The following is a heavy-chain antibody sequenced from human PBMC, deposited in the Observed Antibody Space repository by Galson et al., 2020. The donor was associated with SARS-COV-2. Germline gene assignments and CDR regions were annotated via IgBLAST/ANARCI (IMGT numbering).Heavy chain of an antibody. CDR3: AKDRSLRYFAPLDY. CDR1: GFTFSSYG. CDR2: ISYDGSNK. D-gene: IGHD3-9*01. V-gene: IGHV3-30*18. J-gene: IGHJ4*02. Sequence: GESLKISCAASGFTFSSYGMHWVRQAPGKGLEWVAVISYDGSNKYYADSVKGRFTISRDNSKNTLYLQMNSLRAEDTAVYYCAKDRSLRYFAPLDYWGQGTLVTVSS.